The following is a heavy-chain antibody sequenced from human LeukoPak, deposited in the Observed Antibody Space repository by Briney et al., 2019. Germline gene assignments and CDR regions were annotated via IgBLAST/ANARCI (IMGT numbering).Heavy chain of an antibody. CDR2: IYSDNT. J-gene: IGHJ6*03. V-gene: IGHV3-53*01. Sequence: GGSLRLSCTVSGFTVSSNSMSWVRQAPGKGLEWVSFIYSDNTHYSDSVKGRFTISRDNSKNTLYLQMNSLRAEDTAVYYCARVSKPGWFDYYYMDVWGKGTTVIVSS. D-gene: IGHD3-10*01. CDR1: GFTVSSNS. CDR3: ARVSKPGWFDYYYMDV.